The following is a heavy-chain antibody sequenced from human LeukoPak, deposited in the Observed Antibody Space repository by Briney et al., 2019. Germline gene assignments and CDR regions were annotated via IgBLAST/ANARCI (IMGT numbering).Heavy chain of an antibody. CDR2: IYYSGST. CDR1: GGSISSGGYY. CDR3: ATLGDSSGYYYLEV. J-gene: IGHJ4*02. V-gene: IGHV4-31*03. D-gene: IGHD3-22*01. Sequence: ASQTLSLTCTVSGGSISSGGYYWSWIRQHPGKGLEWIGYIYYSGSTYYNPSLKSRVTISVDTSKNQFSLKLSSVTAADTAVYYCATLGDSSGYYYLEVWGQGTLVTVSS.